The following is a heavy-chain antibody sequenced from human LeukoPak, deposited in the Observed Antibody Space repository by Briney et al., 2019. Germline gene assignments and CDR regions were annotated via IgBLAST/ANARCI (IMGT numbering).Heavy chain of an antibody. D-gene: IGHD2-15*01. CDR2: ICSSSRYI. Sequence: GGSLRLSCAASGFTFNIYTMTWVRQAPGKGLEWVSSICSSSRYIYYADSLKGRFTISRDNDNNSVYLQMNSLRAEDTAVYYCARDCSSSAFDIWGQGTMVTVSS. CDR1: GFTFNIYT. J-gene: IGHJ3*02. CDR3: ARDCSSSAFDI. V-gene: IGHV3-21*01.